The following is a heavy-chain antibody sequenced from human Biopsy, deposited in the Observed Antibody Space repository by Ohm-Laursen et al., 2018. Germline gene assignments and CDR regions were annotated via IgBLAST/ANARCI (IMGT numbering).Heavy chain of an antibody. CDR3: ARVGAGAPSIDYFDY. CDR1: GGSVNTYNFY. CDR2: IYYSGST. V-gene: IGHV4-61*01. Sequence: TLSLTCTVSGGSVNTYNFYWTWIRQPPGKGLEWIGYIYYSGSTNYNPSLRSRVTISVDRSKNQFSLELSSVTAADTAVYYCARVGAGAPSIDYFDYWGQGALVTVSS. D-gene: IGHD1-26*01. J-gene: IGHJ4*02.